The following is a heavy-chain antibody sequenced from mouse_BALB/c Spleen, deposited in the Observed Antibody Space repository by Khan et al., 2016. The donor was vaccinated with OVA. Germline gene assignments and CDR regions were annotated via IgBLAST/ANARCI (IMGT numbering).Heavy chain of an antibody. V-gene: IGHV1S132*01. CDR2: IYPGTDDT. CDR3: AREDALYHFDH. CDR1: GYIFTSYW. J-gene: IGHJ2*01. Sequence: QVQLQQPGAELVRPGASVKLSCKTSGYIFTSYWIHWVQQRSGQGLEWIARIYPGTDDTYYNEKFKDKATLTADKSSSTAYMQLSSLKSEDSDVYFCAREDALYHFDHWGQGTTLTVSS.